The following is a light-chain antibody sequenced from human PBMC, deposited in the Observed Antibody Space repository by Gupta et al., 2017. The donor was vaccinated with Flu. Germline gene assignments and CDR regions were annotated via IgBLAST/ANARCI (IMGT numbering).Light chain of an antibody. J-gene: IGKJ4*01. CDR2: GAS. V-gene: IGKV1-17*01. Sequence: PSSLAASVGDRVTISCRASQGISNDLDWYQQKPGKAPKRLIYGASNLHSGVPSRFSGSGSGTDFTLTISSLQPEDVATYYCRQHNNSPLTFGRGTEVDIK. CDR1: QGISND. CDR3: RQHNNSPLT.